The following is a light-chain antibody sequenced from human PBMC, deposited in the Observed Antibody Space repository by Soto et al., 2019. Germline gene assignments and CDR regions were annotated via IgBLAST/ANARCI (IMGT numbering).Light chain of an antibody. CDR3: TAWEDTLSVPL. V-gene: IGLV1-47*01. CDR1: SSNIGSNY. J-gene: IGLJ2*01. CDR2: KNN. Sequence: QSVLTQPPSASGTPGQRVTISCSGSSSNIGSNYVYWYQQLPGTAPKLLIYKNNQRPSGVPDRFSGSKSGHSASLAISGVRSEDEADYYCTAWEDTLSVPLFGRGTKLTVL.